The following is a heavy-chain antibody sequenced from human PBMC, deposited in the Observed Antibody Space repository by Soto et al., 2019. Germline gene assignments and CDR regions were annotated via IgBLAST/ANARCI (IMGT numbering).Heavy chain of an antibody. D-gene: IGHD6-6*01. CDR3: ARALIAARSYYYGMDV. V-gene: IGHV3-30-3*01. Sequence: SLRLSCAASGFTFSSYAMHWVRQAPGKGLEWVAVISYDGSNKYYADSVKGRFTISRDNSKNTLYLQMNSLRAEDTDVYYCARALIAARSYYYGMDVWGQGTTVTVSS. CDR2: ISYDGSNK. J-gene: IGHJ6*02. CDR1: GFTFSSYA.